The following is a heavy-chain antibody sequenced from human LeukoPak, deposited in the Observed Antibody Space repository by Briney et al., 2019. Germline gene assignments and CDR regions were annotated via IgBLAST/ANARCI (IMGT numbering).Heavy chain of an antibody. J-gene: IGHJ3*02. CDR3: AKDLELRYFDWSHDAFDI. CDR1: GFTFSSYA. Sequence: GGSLRLSCAASGFTFSSYAMSWVRQAPGKGLEWVSAISGSGGSTYYADSVKGRFTISRDNSKNTLYLQMNSLRAEDTAVYYCAKDLELRYFDWSHDAFDIWGQGTMVTVSS. V-gene: IGHV3-23*01. D-gene: IGHD3-9*01. CDR2: ISGSGGST.